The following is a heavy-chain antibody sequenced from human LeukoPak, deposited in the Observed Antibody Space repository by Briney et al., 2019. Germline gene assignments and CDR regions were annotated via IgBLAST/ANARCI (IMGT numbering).Heavy chain of an antibody. V-gene: IGHV3-48*04. CDR2: ISSSSSTI. J-gene: IGHJ4*02. CDR1: GFTFSSYS. Sequence: GGSLRLSCAASGFTFSSYSMNWVRQAPGKGLEWVSYISSSSSTIYYADSVKGRFTISRDNAKNSLYLQMNSLRAEDTAVYYCARGRIVYGGSQGGFYYFDYWGQGTLVTVSS. CDR3: ARGRIVYGGSQGGFYYFDY. D-gene: IGHD4-23*01.